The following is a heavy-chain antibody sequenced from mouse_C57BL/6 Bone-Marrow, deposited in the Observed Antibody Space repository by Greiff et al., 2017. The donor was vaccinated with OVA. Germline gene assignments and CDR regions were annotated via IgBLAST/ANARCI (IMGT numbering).Heavy chain of an antibody. V-gene: IGHV14-4*01. J-gene: IGHJ2*01. CDR3: TTYRY. Sequence: EAQLQQPGAELVRPGASVKLSCTASGFNIKDDYMHWVKERPEQGLEWIGWIDPENGDTEYASKFQGKATITADTSSKTVYLHLSSLTSEDTAVYYCTTYRYWGQGTTLTVSS. CDR2: IDPENGDT. CDR1: GFNIKDDY.